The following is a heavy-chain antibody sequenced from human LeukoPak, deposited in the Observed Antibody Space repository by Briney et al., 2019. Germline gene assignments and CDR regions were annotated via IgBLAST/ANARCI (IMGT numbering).Heavy chain of an antibody. Sequence: GGSLRLSCAASGFTFSGSAMHWVRQASGKGLEWVGRIRSKANSYATAYAASVKGRFTISRDDSKNAAYLQMNSLKTEDTAVYYCTMTKNVLLWFGELLDFDYWGQGTLVTVSS. V-gene: IGHV3-73*01. CDR1: GFTFSGSA. J-gene: IGHJ4*02. D-gene: IGHD3-10*01. CDR2: IRSKANSYAT. CDR3: TMTKNVLLWFGELLDFDY.